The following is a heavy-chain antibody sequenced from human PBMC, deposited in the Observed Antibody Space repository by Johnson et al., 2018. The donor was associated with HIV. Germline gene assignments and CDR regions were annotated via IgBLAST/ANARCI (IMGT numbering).Heavy chain of an antibody. J-gene: IGHJ3*02. CDR2: IYYDGTNK. Sequence: QVQLVESGGGVAQPGRSLRLSCAASGFTFSNYAIHWVRQAPGKGLEWVAIIYYDGTNKYYADSVKGRFTISRDNSKTTLYLQMNSLRAEDTAVYYLAREREGYSSSWYDALDSWGQGTMVTVSS. CDR1: GFTFSNYA. D-gene: IGHD6-13*01. CDR3: AREREGYSSSWYDALDS. V-gene: IGHV3-30*03.